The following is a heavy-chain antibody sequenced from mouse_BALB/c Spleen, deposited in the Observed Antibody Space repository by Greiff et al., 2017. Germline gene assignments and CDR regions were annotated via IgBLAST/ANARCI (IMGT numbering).Heavy chain of an antibody. CDR3: ARQSSTMITTRRFDFDY. CDR2: IWAGGRT. Sequence: VQLQESGPGLVAPSQSLSITCTVSGFSLTSYGVHWVRQPPGKGLEWLGVIWAGGRTNYNSALISRLSISKDNSKSQVFLKMNRLQTDDTAMYYCARQSSTMITTRRFDFDYWGQGTTLTVSS. V-gene: IGHV2-9*02. D-gene: IGHD2-4*01. J-gene: IGHJ2*01. CDR1: GFSLTSYG.